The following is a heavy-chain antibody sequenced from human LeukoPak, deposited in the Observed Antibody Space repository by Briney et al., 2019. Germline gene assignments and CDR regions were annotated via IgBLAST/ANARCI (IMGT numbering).Heavy chain of an antibody. D-gene: IGHD3-10*01. Sequence: ASVKVSCKASGYTFTGYYMHWVRQAPGQGLEWMGWINPNSGGTNYAQKFQGRVTMTRDTSISTAYMELSRLRSDDTAVYYCASCYGSGSYYTGTCWEYDAFDIWGQGTMVTVSS. J-gene: IGHJ3*02. CDR1: GYTFTGYY. CDR2: INPNSGGT. V-gene: IGHV1-2*02. CDR3: ASCYGSGSYYTGTCWEYDAFDI.